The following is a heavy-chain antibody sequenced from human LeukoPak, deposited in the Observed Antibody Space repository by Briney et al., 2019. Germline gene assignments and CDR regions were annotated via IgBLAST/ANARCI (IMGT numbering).Heavy chain of an antibody. J-gene: IGHJ4*02. CDR1: GYTFTSYA. D-gene: IGHD3-10*01. V-gene: IGHV1-3*01. Sequence: GASVKVSCKASGYTFTSYAMHWVRQAPGQRLERMGWINAGNGNTKYSQKFQGRVTITRDTSSSTAYMELSSLRSEDTAVYYCARATPPYGSGSYVLGYWGQGTLVTVSS. CDR2: INAGNGNT. CDR3: ARATPPYGSGSYVLGY.